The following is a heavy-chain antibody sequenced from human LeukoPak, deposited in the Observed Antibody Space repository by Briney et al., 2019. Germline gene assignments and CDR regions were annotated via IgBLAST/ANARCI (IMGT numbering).Heavy chain of an antibody. V-gene: IGHV1-8*01. J-gene: IGHJ5*02. CDR3: ARASSFDNRFDP. D-gene: IGHD2-15*01. CDR2: MNPNSGNT. Sequence: ASVKVSCKASGYTFTSYDINWVQQATGQGLEWMGWMNPNSGNTGYAQKFQGRVTMTRNTSISTAYMELSSLRSEDTAVYYCARASSFDNRFDPWGQGTLVTVSS. CDR1: GYTFTSYD.